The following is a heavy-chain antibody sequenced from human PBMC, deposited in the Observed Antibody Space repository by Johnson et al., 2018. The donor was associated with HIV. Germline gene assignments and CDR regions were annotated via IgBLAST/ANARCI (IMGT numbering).Heavy chain of an antibody. Sequence: QVQLVESGGGVVQPGRSLTLSCAASGFSFSRYGMHWVRQAPGKGLQWVAVIWFDGNNKYYTESVKGRFTISRDNSKNTLYLQMNSLRPEDTAVYYCAKNPGIAGGAFDIWGQGTMVTVSS. J-gene: IGHJ3*02. CDR3: AKNPGIAGGAFDI. D-gene: IGHD6-13*01. CDR1: GFSFSRYG. V-gene: IGHV3-33*06. CDR2: IWFDGNNK.